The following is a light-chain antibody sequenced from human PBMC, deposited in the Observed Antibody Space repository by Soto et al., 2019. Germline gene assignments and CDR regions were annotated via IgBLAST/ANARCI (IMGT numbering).Light chain of an antibody. J-gene: IGLJ1*01. V-gene: IGLV2-11*01. CDR2: DFS. CDR3: CSYAGCFEG. Sequence: QSARTQPRSVAGSAVQSFTISGTGTSSDVGCYNYCSWYQEHPGKTPKLTIYDFSKRPSGLPDRFSGSKSRKTASLAICGLQAEDEADSYCCSYAGCFEGFGHGTQVTGL. CDR1: SSDVGCYNY.